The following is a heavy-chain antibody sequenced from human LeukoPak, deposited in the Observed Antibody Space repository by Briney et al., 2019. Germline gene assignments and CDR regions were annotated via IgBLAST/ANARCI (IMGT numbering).Heavy chain of an antibody. CDR3: ARGYCSGGSCSYFDY. Sequence: TSETLSLTCAVSGGSISSYYWSWTRQPPGKGLEWIGEINHSGSTNYNPSLKSRVTISVDTSKNQFSLKLSSVTAADTAVYYCARGYCSGGSCSYFDYWGQGTLVTVSS. CDR2: INHSGST. D-gene: IGHD2-15*01. CDR1: GGSISSYY. J-gene: IGHJ4*02. V-gene: IGHV4-34*01.